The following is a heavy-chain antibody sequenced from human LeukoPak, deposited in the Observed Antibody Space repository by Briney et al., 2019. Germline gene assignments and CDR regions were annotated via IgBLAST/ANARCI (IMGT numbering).Heavy chain of an antibody. CDR2: ISGDGDTT. CDR3: TKVADSGSYYRAFEL. D-gene: IGHD3-10*01. J-gene: IGHJ3*01. CDR1: GFTFSSYG. Sequence: GGSLRLSCAASGFTFSSYGMHWVRQAPGKGLECVALISGDGDTTSYTDSVKGRFTVYRDNSKNSLYLRMDSLTTEDTGLYYCTKVADSGSYYRAFELWGQGTMVTVSS. V-gene: IGHV3-43*02.